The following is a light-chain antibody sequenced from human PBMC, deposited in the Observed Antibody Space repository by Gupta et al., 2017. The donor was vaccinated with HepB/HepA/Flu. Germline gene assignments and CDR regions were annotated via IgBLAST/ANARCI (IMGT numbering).Light chain of an antibody. V-gene: IGLV1-44*01. J-gene: IGLJ3*02. CDR3: AACDDSLNGPV. CDR2: STN. Sequence: QSVLTQPPSASGAPGQRVTISCSGSSSNIGSNPVNWYQQLPGTAPKLLIYSTNQRPSGVPDRFSGSKSGTSASLAISGLQSEDEADYYCAACDDSLNGPVFGGGTKLTVL. CDR1: SSNIGSNP.